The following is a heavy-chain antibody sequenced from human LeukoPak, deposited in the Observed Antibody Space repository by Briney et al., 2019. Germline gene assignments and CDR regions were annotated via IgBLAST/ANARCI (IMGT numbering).Heavy chain of an antibody. Sequence: GGSLRLSCAASGFTFSSYAMHWVRQAPGKGLEWVAIISYDGSNKYYAESVKGRFTISRDNSKNTLYLQMNSLRAEDTAVYYCAKTYYYDSCFDYWGQGTLVTVSS. J-gene: IGHJ4*02. CDR2: ISYDGSNK. D-gene: IGHD3-22*01. CDR3: AKTYYYDSCFDY. V-gene: IGHV3-30*04. CDR1: GFTFSSYA.